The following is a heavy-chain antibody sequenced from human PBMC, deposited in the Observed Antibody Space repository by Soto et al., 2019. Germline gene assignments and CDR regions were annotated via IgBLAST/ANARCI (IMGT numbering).Heavy chain of an antibody. CDR1: GFTFSSYE. Sequence: GGSLRLSCAASGFTFSSYEMNWVRQAPGKGLEWVSYISSSGSTIYYADSVKGRFTISRDNAKNSLYLQMNSLRAEDTAVYYCARDCGGDCYAFDIWGQGTMVTVSS. CDR3: ARDCGGDCYAFDI. V-gene: IGHV3-48*03. D-gene: IGHD2-21*01. J-gene: IGHJ3*02. CDR2: ISSSGSTI.